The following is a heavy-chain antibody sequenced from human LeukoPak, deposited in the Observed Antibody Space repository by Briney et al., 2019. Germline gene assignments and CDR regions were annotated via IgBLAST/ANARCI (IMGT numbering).Heavy chain of an antibody. V-gene: IGHV4-31*03. CDR2: IHPSGML. J-gene: IGHJ4*01. CDR1: GASFNSDNQY. D-gene: IGHD3-22*01. CDR3: SRGLDSRKPGY. Sequence: SQTLSLTCTVSGASFNSDNQYWNWIRQSPGKGLEWIGSIHPSGMLYNNPSLESRVTMSRDMSKNQFSLNLNSVTAADTAVYFCSRGLDSRKPGYWGHRILVTVSS.